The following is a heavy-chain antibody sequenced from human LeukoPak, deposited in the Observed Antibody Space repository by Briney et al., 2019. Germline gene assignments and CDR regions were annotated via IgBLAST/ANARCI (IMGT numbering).Heavy chain of an antibody. CDR3: ARAPGDYDSSGYYYSRYYYYGMDV. J-gene: IGHJ6*02. Sequence: GGSLRLSCAASGFTVSSNYMSWVRQAPGKGLEWVSVIYSGGSTYYADSVKGRFTISRDNSKNTLYLQMSSLRAEDTAVYYYARAPGDYDSSGYYYSRYYYYGMDVWGQGTTVTVSS. CDR2: IYSGGST. CDR1: GFTVSSNY. V-gene: IGHV3-53*01. D-gene: IGHD3-22*01.